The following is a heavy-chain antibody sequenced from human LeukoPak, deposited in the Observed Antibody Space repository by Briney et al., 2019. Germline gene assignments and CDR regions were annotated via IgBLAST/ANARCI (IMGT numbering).Heavy chain of an antibody. J-gene: IGHJ3*02. D-gene: IGHD1-26*01. V-gene: IGHV1-24*01. CDR3: AKTQVGELGILDAFDI. CDR1: GYTLTELS. CDR2: FDPEDGET. Sequence: ASVKVSCTVSGYTLTELSMHWVRQAPGKGLEWMGGFDPEDGETIYAQKFQGRVTMTEDTSTDTAYMELSSLRSEDTAVYYCAKTQVGELGILDAFDIWGQGTMVTVSS.